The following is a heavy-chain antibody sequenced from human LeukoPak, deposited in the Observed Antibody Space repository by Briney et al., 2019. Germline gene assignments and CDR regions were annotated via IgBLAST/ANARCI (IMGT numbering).Heavy chain of an antibody. Sequence: ASVTVSCTASGGTFSSYAISWVRPAPGQGLEWMGGIIPIFGTANYAQKFQGRVTITADESTSTAYMELSSLRSEDTAVYYCARAVVVAATLNDYWGQGTLVTVSS. D-gene: IGHD2-15*01. CDR2: IIPIFGTA. CDR1: GGTFSSYA. J-gene: IGHJ4*02. CDR3: ARAVVVAATLNDY. V-gene: IGHV1-69*13.